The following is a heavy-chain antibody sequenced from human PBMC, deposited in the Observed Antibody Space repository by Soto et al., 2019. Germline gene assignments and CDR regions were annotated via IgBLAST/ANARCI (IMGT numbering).Heavy chain of an antibody. Sequence: QVQLQESGPGLVKPSGTLSLTCAVSGGSIGSSNWWTWVRQPPGKGLEWIGQIYHSGSTNYMPSLKSRVTISVDKSNNQFSLKVTSVTAADTAVYCCATRFDGLGSFEYWGQGTLVTVSS. CDR1: GGSIGSSNW. D-gene: IGHD3-10*01. V-gene: IGHV4-4*01. J-gene: IGHJ4*02. CDR2: IYHSGST. CDR3: ATRFDGLGSFEY.